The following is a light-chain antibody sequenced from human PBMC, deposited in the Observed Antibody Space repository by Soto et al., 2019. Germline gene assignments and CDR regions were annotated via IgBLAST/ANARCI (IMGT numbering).Light chain of an antibody. CDR3: QQYNKWPPSA. V-gene: IGKV3-15*01. Sequence: EIVMTQSPTTLSVSPGERATLSCRASQSISVNLAWYQHKPGQTPRLLIYDASTRATGTPARFSGSGSGTEFTLTIISLQPEDFAVYYCQQYNKWPPSAFGQGTKVDIK. J-gene: IGKJ1*01. CDR1: QSISVN. CDR2: DAS.